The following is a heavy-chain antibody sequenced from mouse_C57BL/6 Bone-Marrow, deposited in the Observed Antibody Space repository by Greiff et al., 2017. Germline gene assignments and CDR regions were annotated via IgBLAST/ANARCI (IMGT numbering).Heavy chain of an antibody. CDR1: GYTFTSYT. J-gene: IGHJ4*01. CDR2: INPSSGYT. CDR3: ARDCYYFYYAMDY. D-gene: IGHD2-3*01. V-gene: IGHV1-4*01. Sequence: VQLQQSGAELARPGASVKMSCKASGYTFTSYTMHWVKQRPGQGLEWIGYINPSSGYTKYNQKFKDKATLTADKSSSTAYMQLSSLTSEDSAVYYCARDCYYFYYAMDYWGQGTSVTVSS.